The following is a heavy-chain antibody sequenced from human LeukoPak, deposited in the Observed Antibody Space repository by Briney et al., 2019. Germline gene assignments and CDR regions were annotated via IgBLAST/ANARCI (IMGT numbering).Heavy chain of an antibody. CDR3: ARDVLAAPGTFDY. CDR2: IYHSGTT. V-gene: IGHV4-38-2*02. CDR1: GYSISSGYY. Sequence: PSETLSLTCTVSGYSISSGYYWGWIRQPPGKGLEWIGSIYHSGTTYYNPSLKSRVTISLDTSKNQFSLKLSSVTAADTAVYYCARDVLAAPGTFDYWGQGALVTVSS. D-gene: IGHD6-13*01. J-gene: IGHJ4*02.